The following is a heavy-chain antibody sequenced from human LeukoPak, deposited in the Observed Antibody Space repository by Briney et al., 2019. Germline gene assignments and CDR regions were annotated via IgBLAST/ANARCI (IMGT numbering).Heavy chain of an antibody. CDR2: INPNSGGT. CDR1: GYTFTGYY. Sequence: GPVKASCKASGYTFTGYYMHWVRQAPGQGLEWMGWINPNSGGTNYAQKFQGRVTMTRDTSISTAYMELSRLRSDDTAVYYCARVVAAAGTSLHRWFDPWGQGTLVTVSS. J-gene: IGHJ5*02. V-gene: IGHV1-2*02. CDR3: ARVVAAAGTSLHRWFDP. D-gene: IGHD6-13*01.